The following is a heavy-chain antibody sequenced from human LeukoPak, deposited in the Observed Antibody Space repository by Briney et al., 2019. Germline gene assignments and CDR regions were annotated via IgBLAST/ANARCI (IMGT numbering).Heavy chain of an antibody. D-gene: IGHD3-9*01. CDR3: AREPRHYDILTGFSSRGVDY. CDR1: GGSISSGDYY. V-gene: IGHV4-30-4*01. CDR2: IYYSGST. Sequence: PSQTLSLTCTVSGGSISSGDYYWSWIRQPPGKGLEWIGYIYYSGSTYYNPSLKSRVTISVDTSKNQFSLKLSSVTAADTAVYYCAREPRHYDILTGFSSRGVDYWGQGTLVTVSS. J-gene: IGHJ4*02.